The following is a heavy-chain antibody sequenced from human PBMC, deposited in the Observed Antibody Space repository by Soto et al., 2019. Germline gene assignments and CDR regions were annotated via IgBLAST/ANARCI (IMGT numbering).Heavy chain of an antibody. CDR1: GNTITRYG. V-gene: IGHV1-18*01. J-gene: IGHJ5*02. CDR3: ARVNSRYSSRLNRLAP. D-gene: IGHD6-13*01. Sequence: SVKLSCKTSGNTITRYGISWVRQAPGRGLEWMGWISAYNGNTNYAQKLLGRVTMTTDTSTSTAYMELRSLRSDDTAVYYCARVNSRYSSRLNRLAPSAQGTLVPVSS. CDR2: ISAYNGNT.